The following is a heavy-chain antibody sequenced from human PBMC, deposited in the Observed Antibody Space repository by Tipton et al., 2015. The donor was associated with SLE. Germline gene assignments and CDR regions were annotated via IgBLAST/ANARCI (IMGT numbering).Heavy chain of an antibody. CDR3: ARGLIASAGWGESYDYYMDV. Sequence: TLSLTCTVSGGSISSSLYYWGWIRQPPGKGLEWIASIYYSGSTFNNPSLKSRVTISADTSKKYFSLRLSSVTAADTAVYYCARGLIASAGWGESYDYYMDVWGKGTTVTVSS. D-gene: IGHD6-13*01. J-gene: IGHJ6*03. CDR1: GGSISSSLYY. CDR2: IYYSGST. V-gene: IGHV4-39*02.